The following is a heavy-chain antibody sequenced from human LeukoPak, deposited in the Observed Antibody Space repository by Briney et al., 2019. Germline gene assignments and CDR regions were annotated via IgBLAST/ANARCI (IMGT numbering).Heavy chain of an antibody. V-gene: IGHV4-4*09. Sequence: SETLSLTCTVSGGSISSYYWSWIRQPPGKGLEGIGYIYTSGSTNYNPSLKSRVTISVDTSKNQFSLKLSSVTAADTAVYYCARHVIADYYYYYMDVWGKGTTATVSS. D-gene: IGHD2/OR15-2a*01. CDR3: ARHVIADYYYYYMDV. CDR2: IYTSGST. CDR1: GGSISSYY. J-gene: IGHJ6*03.